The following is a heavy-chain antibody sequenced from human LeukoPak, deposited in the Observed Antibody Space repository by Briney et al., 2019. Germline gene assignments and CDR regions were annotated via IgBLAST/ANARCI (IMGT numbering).Heavy chain of an antibody. CDR3: AGQVLEWSGGWFDP. CDR2: ISYDGSNK. V-gene: IGHV3-30-3*01. CDR1: GFTFSSYA. J-gene: IGHJ5*02. D-gene: IGHD3-3*01. Sequence: GGSLRLSFAASGFTFSSYAMHWVRQAPGKGLEWVAVISYDGSNKYYADSVKGRFTISRDNSKNTLYLQMNSLRAEDTAVYYCAGQVLEWSGGWFDPWGQGTLVTVSS.